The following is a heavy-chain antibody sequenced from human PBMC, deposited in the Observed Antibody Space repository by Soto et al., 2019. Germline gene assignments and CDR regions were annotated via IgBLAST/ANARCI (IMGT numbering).Heavy chain of an antibody. CDR1: GGSISSSSYY. D-gene: IGHD3-16*02. CDR2: IYYSGST. CDR3: ARREEYYDYIWGSYRPLGGVMGFDY. J-gene: IGHJ4*02. V-gene: IGHV4-39*01. Sequence: SETLSLTCTVSGGSISSSSYYWGWIRQPPGKGLEWIGSIYYSGSTYYNPSLKSRVTISVDTSKNQFSLKLSSVTAADTAVYYCARREEYYDYIWGSYRPLGGVMGFDYWGQGTLVTVSS.